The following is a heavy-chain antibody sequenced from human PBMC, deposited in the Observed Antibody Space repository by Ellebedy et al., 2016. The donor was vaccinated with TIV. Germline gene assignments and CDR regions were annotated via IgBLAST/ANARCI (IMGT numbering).Heavy chain of an antibody. CDR1: GFIFADYG. CDR3: ARDFGYGLSTPLDF. J-gene: IGHJ4*02. D-gene: IGHD5-12*01. V-gene: IGHV3-20*04. Sequence: GESLKISCVASGFIFADYGMSWVRQTPEMGLEWVSGITWRGDNTRYADSVKGRFTISRDNTRNSLYLEMTSLRAEDTALYYCARDFGYGLSTPLDFWGQGTLVTVSS. CDR2: ITWRGDNT.